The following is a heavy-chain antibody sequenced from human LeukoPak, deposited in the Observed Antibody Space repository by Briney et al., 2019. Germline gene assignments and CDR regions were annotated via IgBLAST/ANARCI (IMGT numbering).Heavy chain of an antibody. CDR1: GFTFSSYW. J-gene: IGHJ4*02. Sequence: GGSLRLSCAASGFTFSSYWMSWVRQAPGKGLEWVANIKQDGSEKYYVDSAKGRFTISRDNAKNSLYLQMNSLRAEDTAVYYCARGGRKQQLAQDRNDYWGQGTLVTVSS. CDR2: IKQDGSEK. CDR3: ARGGRKQQLAQDRNDY. V-gene: IGHV3-7*01. D-gene: IGHD6-13*01.